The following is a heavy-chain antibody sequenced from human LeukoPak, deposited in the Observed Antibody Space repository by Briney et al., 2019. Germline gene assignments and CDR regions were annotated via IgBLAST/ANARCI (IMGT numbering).Heavy chain of an antibody. CDR2: INWNGGST. CDR1: GFTFDDYG. D-gene: IGHD3-22*01. CDR3: ARMEEDYYDSSGYYYYYYYMDV. J-gene: IGHJ6*03. Sequence: GGSLRLSCAASGFTFDDYGMSWVRQAPGKGLEWVSGINWNGGSTGYADSVKGRFTISRDNAKNSLYLQMNSLRAEDTALYYCARMEEDYYDSSGYYYYYYYMDVWGKGTTVTVSS. V-gene: IGHV3-20*04.